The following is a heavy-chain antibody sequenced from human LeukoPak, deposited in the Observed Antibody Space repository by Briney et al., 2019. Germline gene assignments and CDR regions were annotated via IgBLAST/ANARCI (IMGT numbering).Heavy chain of an antibody. CDR2: IYSGGST. D-gene: IGHD3-10*01. Sequence: GGSLRLSCAVSGFTVSSNYMSWVRQPPGKGLEWVSVIYSGGSTYYADSVKGRFTISRHDSRDTLYLQMNSLRVEDTAVYYCARDHFTMVRGVGLDYWGQGTLVTVSS. CDR3: ARDHFTMVRGVGLDY. V-gene: IGHV3-53*04. J-gene: IGHJ4*02. CDR1: GFTVSSNY.